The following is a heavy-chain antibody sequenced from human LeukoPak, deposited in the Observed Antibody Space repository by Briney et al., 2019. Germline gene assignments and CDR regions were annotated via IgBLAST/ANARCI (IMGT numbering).Heavy chain of an antibody. CDR3: ARDNDILTGYDYYYGMDV. CDR1: GGSISSYY. D-gene: IGHD3-9*01. V-gene: IGHV4-4*07. CDR2: IYTSGST. J-gene: IGHJ6*02. Sequence: SETLSLTCTVSGGSISSYYWSWIRQPAGKGLEWIGRIYTSGSTNYNPSLKSRVTMSVDTSKNQFSLKLSSVTAADTAVYCCARDNDILTGYDYYYGMDVWGQGTTVTVSS.